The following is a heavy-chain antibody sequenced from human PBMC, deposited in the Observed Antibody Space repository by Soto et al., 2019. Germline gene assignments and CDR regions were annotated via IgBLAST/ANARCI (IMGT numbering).Heavy chain of an antibody. CDR3: ARDLWGYCGADCYPLDV. CDR1: GGYISSYY. D-gene: IGHD2-21*02. V-gene: IGHV4-59*01. J-gene: IGHJ6*02. CDR2: MYNTGST. Sequence: PSETLSLTCTVSGGYISSYYCSWIRQPPGKGLEWIGYMYNTGSTIYNPSLKSRVTISVDTSKNQFSLKLNSVTAADTAVYYCARDLWGYCGADCYPLDVWGQGTTVTVXS.